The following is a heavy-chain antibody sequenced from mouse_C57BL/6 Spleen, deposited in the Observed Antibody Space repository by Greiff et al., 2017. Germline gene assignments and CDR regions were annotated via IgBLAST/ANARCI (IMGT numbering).Heavy chain of an antibody. V-gene: IGHV1-81*01. CDR3: ARYGYDGTWYFDV. J-gene: IGHJ1*03. CDR2: IYHRSGNT. CDR1: GYTFTSYG. D-gene: IGHD2-2*01. Sequence: VQLQQSGAELARPGASVKLSCKASGYTFTSYGISWVKQRTGQGLEWIGEIYHRSGNTYYNEKFKGKATLTADKSSSTAYMELSSLTSEDSAVYFCARYGYDGTWYFDVWGTGTTVTVSS.